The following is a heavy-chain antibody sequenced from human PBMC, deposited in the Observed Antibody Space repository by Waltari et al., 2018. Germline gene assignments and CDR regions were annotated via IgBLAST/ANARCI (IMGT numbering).Heavy chain of an antibody. Sequence: QVQLVQSGAEVKKPGSSVKVSCKASGGTFSSYAISWVRQAPGQGLEWMGGIIPIFGTANYAQKFQGRVTITTDESTSTAYMELSSLRSEDTAVYYCARDLYYGSGSMRYYFDYWGQGTLVTVSS. CDR3: ARDLYYGSGSMRYYFDY. CDR1: GGTFSSYA. CDR2: IIPIFGTA. J-gene: IGHJ4*02. V-gene: IGHV1-69*05. D-gene: IGHD3-10*01.